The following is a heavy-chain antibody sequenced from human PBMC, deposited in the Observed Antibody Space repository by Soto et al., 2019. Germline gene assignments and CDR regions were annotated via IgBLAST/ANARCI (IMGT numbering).Heavy chain of an antibody. CDR2: IYYSGST. J-gene: IGHJ5*02. Sequence: QLQLQESGPGLVKPSETLSLTCTVSGGSISSSSYYWGWIRQPPGKGLEWIGSIYYSGSTYYNPSPKSRITTSVDTSKNQFSLKLDSVTAADTAVYYCVVVRGVSHLPPWFDPWGQGTLVTVSS. CDR1: GGSISSSSYY. V-gene: IGHV4-39*01. CDR3: VVVRGVSHLPPWFDP. D-gene: IGHD3-10*01.